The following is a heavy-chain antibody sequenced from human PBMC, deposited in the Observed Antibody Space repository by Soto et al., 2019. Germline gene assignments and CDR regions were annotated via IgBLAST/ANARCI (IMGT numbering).Heavy chain of an antibody. CDR2: ISAYNGNT. CDR3: ARGRDYGDSHDWFDP. D-gene: IGHD4-17*01. CDR1: GYTFTSYG. V-gene: IGHV1-18*04. J-gene: IGHJ5*02. Sequence: ASVKVSCKASGYTFTSYGISWVRQAPGQGLEWMGWISAYNGNTNYAQKLQGRVTMTTDTSTSTAYMELRSLRSDDTAVYYCARGRDYGDSHDWFDPWGRGTLVTVSS.